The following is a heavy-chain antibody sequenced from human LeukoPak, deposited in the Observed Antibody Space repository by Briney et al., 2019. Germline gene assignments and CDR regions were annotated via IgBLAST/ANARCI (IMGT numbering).Heavy chain of an antibody. CDR3: ARRAGAYSHPYDY. J-gene: IGHJ4*02. CDR1: GGSISSSAYH. Sequence: SETLSLTCTVSGGSISSSAYHWGWIRQPPGKGLEWIGSIHIGGSTYYNPSFKSRVTISVDTSKNQFSLKLRSVTAADTAMYYCARRAGAYSHPYDYWGQGTLVTVSS. D-gene: IGHD4/OR15-4a*01. CDR2: IHIGGST. V-gene: IGHV4-39*01.